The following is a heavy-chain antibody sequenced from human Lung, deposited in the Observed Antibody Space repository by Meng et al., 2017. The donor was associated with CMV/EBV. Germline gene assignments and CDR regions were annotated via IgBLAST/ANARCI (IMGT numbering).Heavy chain of an antibody. D-gene: IGHD3-10*01. CDR1: GDSITNHNW. CDR2: IPHRGSS. CDR3: LRRSGGSV. J-gene: IGHJ1*01. V-gene: IGHV4-4*02. Sequence: QVQLRESGPALVKPSGTLSLTSAVSGDSITNHNWWAWVRQPPGKGLEWIGEIPHRGSSAYNPSLKSRVSMSIDKSKNQFSLKLTSVTAADTAVYHCLRRSGGSVWGQGTLVTVSS.